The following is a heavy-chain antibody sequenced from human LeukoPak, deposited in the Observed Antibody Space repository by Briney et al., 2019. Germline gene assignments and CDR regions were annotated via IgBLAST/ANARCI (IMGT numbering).Heavy chain of an antibody. CDR2: ISSSDDGT. J-gene: IGHJ4*02. V-gene: IGHV3-23*01. CDR3: AKAPVTSCRGAFCYPLDS. D-gene: IGHD2-15*01. Sequence: GGSLRLSCAASGFSLSSYAMSWVRQAPGKGLEWVSAISSSDDGTYHAGSVRGRFTISRDSSKNTLYLQMNNLRTQDAAIYYCAKAPVTSCRGAFCYPLDSWGQGTLVTVSS. CDR1: GFSLSSYA.